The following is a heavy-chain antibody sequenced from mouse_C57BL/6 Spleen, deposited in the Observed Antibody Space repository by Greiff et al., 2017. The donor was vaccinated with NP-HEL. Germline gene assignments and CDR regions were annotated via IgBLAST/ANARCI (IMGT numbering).Heavy chain of an antibody. CDR3: ARIYYGNYDYAMDY. D-gene: IGHD2-1*01. J-gene: IGHJ4*01. CDR2: IDPSDSYT. V-gene: IGHV1-50*01. CDR1: GYTFTSYW. Sequence: VQLQQSGAELVKPGASVKLSCKASGYTFTSYWMQWVKQRPGQGLEWIGEIDPSDSYTNYNQKFKGKATLTVDTSSSTAYMQLSSLTSEDSAVYYCARIYYGNYDYAMDYWGQGTSVTVSS.